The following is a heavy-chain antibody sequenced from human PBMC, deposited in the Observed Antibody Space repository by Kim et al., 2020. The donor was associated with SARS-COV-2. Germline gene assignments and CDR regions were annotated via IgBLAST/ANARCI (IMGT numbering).Heavy chain of an antibody. Sequence: SETLSLTCTVSGGSISSYYWSWMRQPLGKGLELIAYIYDSGSSNSNPSLKSRVTISVDTSKNQFSLKLSSVTAADTAVYYCARVVSHTTTVWFDPWGQGTLVTVSS. CDR2: IYDSGSS. CDR3: ARVVSHTTTVWFDP. J-gene: IGHJ5*02. V-gene: IGHV4-59*13. CDR1: GGSISSYY. D-gene: IGHD4-17*01.